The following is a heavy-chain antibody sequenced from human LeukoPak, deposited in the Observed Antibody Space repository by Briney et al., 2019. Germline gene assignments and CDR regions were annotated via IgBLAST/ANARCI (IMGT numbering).Heavy chain of an antibody. CDR2: INGNGAST. CDR3: AKDQGYSYYYLDY. Sequence: PGGSLRLSCGASGFSFRSYAMTWVRQAPGKGLEWVSGINGNGASTYYSDSVKGRFTISRDNSKNTLYLQMSTLRAEDTAVYYCAKDQGYSYYYLDYWGQGTLVTVSS. J-gene: IGHJ4*02. CDR1: GFSFRSYA. V-gene: IGHV3-23*01. D-gene: IGHD5-18*01.